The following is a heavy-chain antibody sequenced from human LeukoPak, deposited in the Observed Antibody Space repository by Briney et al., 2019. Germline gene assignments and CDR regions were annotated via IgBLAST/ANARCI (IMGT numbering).Heavy chain of an antibody. Sequence: MSSQSLSLTCTVSGGSISSGSYYWSWIRQPAGKGLEWIGRIYTSGSTNYNPSLKSRVTISVDTSKNQFSLKLSSVTAADTAVYYCARGTVQSDYVTEYYFDYWGQGTLVTVSS. V-gene: IGHV4-61*02. CDR1: GGSISSGSYY. D-gene: IGHD4-17*01. CDR2: IYTSGST. J-gene: IGHJ4*02. CDR3: ARGTVQSDYVTEYYFDY.